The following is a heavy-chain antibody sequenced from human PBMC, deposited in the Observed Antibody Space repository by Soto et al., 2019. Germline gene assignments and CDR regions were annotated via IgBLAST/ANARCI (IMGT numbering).Heavy chain of an antibody. CDR2: IIPIFGTA. CDR1: GVTFSSYA. CDR3: ARPLYSSGWYVGAFDI. V-gene: IGHV1-69*13. J-gene: IGHJ3*02. Sequence: SVKVSCKASGVTFSSYAISWVRQAPGQGLEWMGGIIPIFGTANYAQKFQGRVTITADESTSTAYMELSSLRSEDTAVYYCARPLYSSGWYVGAFDIWGQGTMVTVSS. D-gene: IGHD6-19*01.